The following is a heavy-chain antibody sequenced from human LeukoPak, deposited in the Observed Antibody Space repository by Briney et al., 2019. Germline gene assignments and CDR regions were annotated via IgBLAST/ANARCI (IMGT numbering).Heavy chain of an antibody. J-gene: IGHJ1*01. V-gene: IGHV3-33*06. CDR3: AKDAQRGFDYSNSLQN. CDR1: GFTFSHYG. Sequence: PGGPLRLSCAASGFTFSHYGMHWVRQTPGAGLEWVAVIWSDGSDKYYAKSVKGRFNISRDNSKNSLFLQMNSLRAEDTAVYYCAKDAQRGFDYSNSLQNWGQGILVTVSS. CDR2: IWSDGSDK. D-gene: IGHD4-11*01.